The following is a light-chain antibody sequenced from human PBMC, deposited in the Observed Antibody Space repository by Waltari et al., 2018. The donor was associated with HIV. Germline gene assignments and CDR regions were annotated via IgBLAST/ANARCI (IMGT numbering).Light chain of an antibody. Sequence: EVVLTQAPSTLSVSLGEGASLSCRASQNITNKLGWYQQQAGQAPRLLIYDASRRATAIPDRFSGSWSGTEFNLTISRLVFEDVAVYVCQQYKYWPETFGQGTKVEIK. CDR2: DAS. CDR1: QNITNK. J-gene: IGKJ1*01. CDR3: QQYKYWPET. V-gene: IGKV3D-15*01.